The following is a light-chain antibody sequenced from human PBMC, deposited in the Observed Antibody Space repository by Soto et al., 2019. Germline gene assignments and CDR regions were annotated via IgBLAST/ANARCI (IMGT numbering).Light chain of an antibody. J-gene: IGKJ1*01. CDR3: QQYGSSPWT. CDR2: GAS. V-gene: IGKV3-20*01. CDR1: QSVSSSY. Sequence: EIVLTQSPGTLSLSPGEKNTLSCRASQSVSSSYLAWYQQKPGQAPRLLIYGASSRATGIPDRFSGSGSGTDFTLTISRLEPEDFALYYCQQYGSSPWTFGQGTKV.